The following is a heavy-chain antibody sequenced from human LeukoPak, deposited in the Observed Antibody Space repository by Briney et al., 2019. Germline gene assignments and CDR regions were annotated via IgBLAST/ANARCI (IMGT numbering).Heavy chain of an antibody. CDR2: ISGSGGST. D-gene: IGHD3-10*01. CDR1: GLTFSSYA. V-gene: IGHV3-23*01. J-gene: IGHJ3*02. Sequence: PGGSLRLSCAASGLTFSSYAMSWVRQAPGKGLEWVSAISGSGGSTYYADSVKGRFTISRDNSKNTLYLQMNSLRAEDTAVYYCATDYYGSGSYYLIGAFDIWGQGTMVTVSS. CDR3: ATDYYGSGSYYLIGAFDI.